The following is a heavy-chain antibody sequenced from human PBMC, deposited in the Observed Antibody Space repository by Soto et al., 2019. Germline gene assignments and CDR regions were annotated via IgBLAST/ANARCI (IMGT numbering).Heavy chain of an antibody. CDR3: ARPGQWLATPPDY. CDR1: GYSFTSYW. V-gene: IGHV5-51*01. CDR2: IYPGDSDT. D-gene: IGHD6-19*01. J-gene: IGHJ4*02. Sequence: GESLKISCKGSGYSFTSYWIGWVRQMPGKGLEWMGIIYPGDSDTRYSPSFQGQVAISADKSISTAYLQWGSLKASDTVMYYCARPGQWLATPPDYWGQGTLVTVSS.